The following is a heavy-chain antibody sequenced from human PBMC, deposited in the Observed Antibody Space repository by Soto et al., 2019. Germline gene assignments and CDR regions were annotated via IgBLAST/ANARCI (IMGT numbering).Heavy chain of an antibody. J-gene: IGHJ5*02. CDR2: ISAYNGNT. CDR3: AHLHLGELSYWFDP. CDR1: GYTVTSSG. V-gene: IGHV1-18*01. Sequence: VKVSSRASGYTVTSSGISWVRQAPGQGLEWMGWISAYNGNTNYAQKLQGRVTMTTDTSTSTAYMELRSLRSDDTAVYYCAHLHLGELSYWFDPWGQGTLVTVSS. D-gene: IGHD3-16*02.